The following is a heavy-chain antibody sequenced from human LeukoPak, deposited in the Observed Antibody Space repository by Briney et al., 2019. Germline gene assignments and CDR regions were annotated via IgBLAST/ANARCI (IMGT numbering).Heavy chain of an antibody. D-gene: IGHD4-11*01. CDR3: ATLQGDSPFFDY. CDR2: IIPIFGTA. Sequence: SVKVSCKASGGTFSSYAISWVRQAPGQGLEWMGGIIPIFGTANYAQRFQGRVTITADESTSTAYMELSSLRSEDTAVYYCATLQGDSPFFDYWGQGTLVTVSS. V-gene: IGHV1-69*01. J-gene: IGHJ4*02. CDR1: GGTFSSYA.